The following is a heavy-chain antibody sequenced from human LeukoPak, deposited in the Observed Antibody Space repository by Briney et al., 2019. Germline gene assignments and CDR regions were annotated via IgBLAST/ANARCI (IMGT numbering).Heavy chain of an antibody. D-gene: IGHD1-26*01. Sequence: ASVKVSCKVSGYTLTELSMHWVRQAPGKGLEWMGGFDPEDGETIYAQKFQGRVTMTEDTSTDTAYMELSSLRSEDTAVYYCATGPPGGLDRGMDAWGQGTTVTVSS. J-gene: IGHJ6*02. V-gene: IGHV1-24*01. CDR2: FDPEDGET. CDR1: GYTLTELS. CDR3: ATGPPGGLDRGMDA.